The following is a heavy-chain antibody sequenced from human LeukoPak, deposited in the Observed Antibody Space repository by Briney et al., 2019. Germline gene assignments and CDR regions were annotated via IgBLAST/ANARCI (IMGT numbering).Heavy chain of an antibody. CDR2: IYYSGST. CDR1: GGSISSGGYY. Sequence: SETLSLTCTVSGGSISSGGYYWSWIRQHPGKGLERIGYIYYSGSTYYNPSLKSRVTISVDTSKNQFSLKLSSVTAADTAVYYCARSRSSTSWTYYFDYWGQGTLVTVSS. D-gene: IGHD2-2*01. J-gene: IGHJ4*02. V-gene: IGHV4-31*03. CDR3: ARSRSSTSWTYYFDY.